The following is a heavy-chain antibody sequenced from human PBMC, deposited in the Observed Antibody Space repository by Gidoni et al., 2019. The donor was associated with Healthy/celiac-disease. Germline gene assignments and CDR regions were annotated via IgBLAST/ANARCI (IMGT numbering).Heavy chain of an antibody. CDR1: GYTFTGYS. CDR3: ARDLVVVPAAISNYYYYMDV. CDR2: INPNSGGT. V-gene: IGHV1-2*02. D-gene: IGHD2-2*02. Sequence: QVQLVQSGAEVKKPGASVKVSCKASGYTFTGYSMHWVRQAPGQGLEWMGWINPNSGGTNYAQKFQGRVTMTRDTSISTAYMELSRLRSDDTAVYYCARDLVVVPAAISNYYYYMDVWGKGTTVTVSS. J-gene: IGHJ6*03.